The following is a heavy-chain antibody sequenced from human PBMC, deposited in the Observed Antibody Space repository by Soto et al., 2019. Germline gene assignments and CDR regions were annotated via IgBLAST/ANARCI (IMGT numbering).Heavy chain of an antibody. CDR2: INPSGDSR. J-gene: IGHJ4*02. CDR3: GRGRSGQIVVFY. V-gene: IGHV1-46*01. CDR1: GFSFSDYF. Sequence: GASVKVSCKASGFSFSDYFMHWVRQAPGQGLEWMGIINPSGDSRNYAQKFQGRVTMTRDMSITTVYMELNNLSPDDTAVYYCGRGRSGQIVVFYWGQGTPVTVSS. D-gene: IGHD5-12*01.